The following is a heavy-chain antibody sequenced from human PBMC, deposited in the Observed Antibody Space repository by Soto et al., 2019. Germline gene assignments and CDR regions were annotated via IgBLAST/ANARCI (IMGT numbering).Heavy chain of an antibody. CDR1: GGTFSSYA. CDR2: IIPIFGTA. V-gene: IGHV1-69*13. D-gene: IGHD2-15*01. Sequence: SVKVSCKASGGTFSSYAISWVRQAPGQGLEWMGGIIPIFGTANYAQKFQGRVTITADESTSTAYMELSSLRSGDTAVYYCAEPAGYCSGGSCYGLDYWGQGTLVTVSS. CDR3: AEPAGYCSGGSCYGLDY. J-gene: IGHJ4*02.